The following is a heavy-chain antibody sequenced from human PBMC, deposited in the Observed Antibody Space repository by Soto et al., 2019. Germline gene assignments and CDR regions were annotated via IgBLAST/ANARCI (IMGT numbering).Heavy chain of an antibody. J-gene: IGHJ4*02. Sequence: QVQLLESGPGLVKASETLSLTCSISGGSISSGGYYWSWVRQRPGKGLEGIGYVYFNENTYYNPSLSSRVTISVGTSKSQFSLRLSSVTAADAAVYYCARQITMARGIDFWGPGISVSVSS. V-gene: IGHV4-31*03. D-gene: IGHD3-10*01. CDR2: VYFNENT. CDR3: ARQITMARGIDF. CDR1: GGSISSGGYY.